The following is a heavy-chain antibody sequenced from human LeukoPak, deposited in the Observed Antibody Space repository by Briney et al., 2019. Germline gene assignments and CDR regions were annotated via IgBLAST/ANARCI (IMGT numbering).Heavy chain of an antibody. CDR1: GFTFSSYA. Sequence: GRSLRLSCAASGFTFSSYAMHWVRQAPGKGLEWVAVISYDGSNKYYADSVKGRFTISRDNSKNTLYLQMNSLRAEDTAVYYCARKETVNIDYYYHGMDVWGQGTTVTVSS. V-gene: IGHV3-30-3*01. CDR2: ISYDGSNK. D-gene: IGHD4-17*01. J-gene: IGHJ6*02. CDR3: ARKETVNIDYYYHGMDV.